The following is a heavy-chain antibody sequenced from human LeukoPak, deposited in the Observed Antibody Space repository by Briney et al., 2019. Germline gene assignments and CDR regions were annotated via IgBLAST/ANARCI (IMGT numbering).Heavy chain of an antibody. Sequence: GGSLRLSCAATGLSVSSNFMSWVRQAPGKGLEWVSVIYGGGSTYYADSVKGRFTISRDNSKNTLYLQMNSLRAEDTTVYYCAKVSRSVAATPSGYWGQGTLVTVSS. V-gene: IGHV3-53*01. CDR3: AKVSRSVAATPSGY. CDR1: GLSVSSNF. J-gene: IGHJ4*02. CDR2: IYGGGST. D-gene: IGHD6-19*01.